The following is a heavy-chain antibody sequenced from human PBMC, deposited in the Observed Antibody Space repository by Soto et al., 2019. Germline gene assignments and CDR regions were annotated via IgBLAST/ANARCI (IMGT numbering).Heavy chain of an antibody. Sequence: QVQLVQSGAEVKKPGASVKASCKVLGISLRDLSMHWVRQPPGKGLERMGGFDPEDGETIYAQNFQGRVSMTEDTSADTAYMELSSLKSEDTAVYYCAAGGTRWLQSHFDYWGQGTLITVSS. V-gene: IGHV1-24*01. CDR3: AAGGTRWLQSHFDY. J-gene: IGHJ4*02. D-gene: IGHD1-1*01. CDR1: GISLRDLS. CDR2: FDPEDGET.